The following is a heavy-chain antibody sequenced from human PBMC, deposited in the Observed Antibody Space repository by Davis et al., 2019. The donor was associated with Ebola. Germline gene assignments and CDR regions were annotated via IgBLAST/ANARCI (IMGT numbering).Heavy chain of an antibody. J-gene: IGHJ4*02. CDR2: ISAYNGNT. CDR3: AREAVTIFGVVTNYFDY. V-gene: IGHV1-18*04. CDR1: GYTFTSYG. Sequence: ASVKVSCKASGYTFTSYGISWLRQAPGQGLEWMGWISAYNGNTNYAQKLQGRVTMTTDTSTSTAYMELRSLRSDDTAVYYCAREAVTIFGVVTNYFDYWGQGTLVTVSS. D-gene: IGHD3-3*01.